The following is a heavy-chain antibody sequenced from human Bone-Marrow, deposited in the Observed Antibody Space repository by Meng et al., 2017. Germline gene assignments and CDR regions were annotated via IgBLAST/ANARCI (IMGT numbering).Heavy chain of an antibody. CDR2: IYWNDDK. CDR3: AHRVMVRGVLNNWFDP. Sequence: HITLKEFRSPQVKTTQPPTLTCTFSGFSLSTSGVGVGWIRQPQGKALEWLALIYWNDDKRYSPSLKSRLTITKDTSKNQVVLTMTNMDPVDTATYYCAHRVMVRGVLNNWFDPWGQGTLVTVSS. V-gene: IGHV2-5*01. J-gene: IGHJ5*02. CDR1: GFSLSTSGVG. D-gene: IGHD3-10*01.